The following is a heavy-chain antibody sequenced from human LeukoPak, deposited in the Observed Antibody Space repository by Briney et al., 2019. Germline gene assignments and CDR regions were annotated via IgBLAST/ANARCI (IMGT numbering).Heavy chain of an antibody. Sequence: ASVKVSCKASGYTFTTYYIHWVRQAPGQGLEWMGIIHPSSGSAASAQKFRGRLTVTRDTTTSTVYMELSSLTSEDTAVYYCARDSDSSSLADPWGQGTLVTVS. CDR2: IHPSSGSA. V-gene: IGHV1-46*01. CDR1: GYTFTTYY. CDR3: ARDSDSSSLADP. J-gene: IGHJ5*02. D-gene: IGHD6-6*01.